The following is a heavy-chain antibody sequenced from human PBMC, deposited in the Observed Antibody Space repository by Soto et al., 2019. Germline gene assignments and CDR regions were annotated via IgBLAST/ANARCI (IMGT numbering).Heavy chain of an antibody. CDR3: TTRSA. CDR2: ISTKNDGDKK. V-gene: IGHV3-15*01. Sequence: EVQMVDSGGGLVKPGGSLRISCAASGFSLSNAWVSWVRQAPGKGLEWVGRISTKNDGDKKDYAAPVKGRFTISRDDSKNTLNLQMNSLKTEDTGVYFCTTRSAGGQGTRVTVS. CDR1: GFSLSNAW. J-gene: IGHJ4*02. D-gene: IGHD2-15*01.